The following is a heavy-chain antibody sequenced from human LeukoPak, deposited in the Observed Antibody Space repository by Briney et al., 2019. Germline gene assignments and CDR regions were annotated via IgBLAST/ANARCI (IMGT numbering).Heavy chain of an antibody. D-gene: IGHD6-13*01. V-gene: IGHV1-24*01. CDR1: GYTLTELS. Sequence: ASVKVSCKVSGYTLTELSMHWVRQAPGKGLEWMGGFDPEDGETIYAQKFQDRVTMTEDTSTDTAYMELSSLRSEDTAVYYCATVGGGQQLDGDYWGQGTLVTVSS. CDR2: FDPEDGET. J-gene: IGHJ4*02. CDR3: ATVGGGQQLDGDY.